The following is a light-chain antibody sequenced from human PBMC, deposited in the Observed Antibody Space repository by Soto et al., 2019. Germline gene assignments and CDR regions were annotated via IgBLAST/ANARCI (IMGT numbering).Light chain of an antibody. Sequence: DIQLTQSPSSLSASVGDRITITCRASQSISTYLNWYQQKPGKAPRLLIYGASSLQSGVPLRFSGSGSGTDFTLTISSLQPEDVGHYYCQQANNMPLTFGGGTRVEIK. CDR2: GAS. V-gene: IGKV1-39*01. J-gene: IGKJ4*01. CDR3: QQANNMPLT. CDR1: QSISTY.